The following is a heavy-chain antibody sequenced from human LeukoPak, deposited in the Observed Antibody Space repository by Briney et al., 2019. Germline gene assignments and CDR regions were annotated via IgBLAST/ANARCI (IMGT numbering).Heavy chain of an antibody. J-gene: IGHJ4*02. CDR3: AKQFQIGVNYFDY. CDR2: IEQDGSEK. D-gene: IGHD3-22*01. V-gene: IGHV3-7*01. Sequence: GGSLRLSCVASGFTFSSYWMSWVRQAPGKGLEWVANIEQDGSEKYYVDSLKGRFTISRDNAKDSLYLQMNNLRAEDTAVYYCAKQFQIGVNYFDYWGQGTPVTVSS. CDR1: GFTFSSYW.